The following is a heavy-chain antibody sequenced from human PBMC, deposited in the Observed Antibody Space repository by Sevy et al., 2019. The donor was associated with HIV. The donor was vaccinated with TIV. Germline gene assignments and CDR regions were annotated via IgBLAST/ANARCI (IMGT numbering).Heavy chain of an antibody. CDR3: AKTINSGGGVVPAANYYYYGMDV. Sequence: GGSLRLSCAASGFTFSSFFMSWVRQAPGKGLEWVANIKQDGSEKYYVDSVKGRFTISRDNARNSVYLQMNSLRAEDTAVYYCAKTINSGGGVVPAANYYYYGMDVWGQGTTVTVSS. J-gene: IGHJ6*02. CDR1: GFTFSSFF. CDR2: IKQDGSEK. D-gene: IGHD2-2*01. V-gene: IGHV3-7*03.